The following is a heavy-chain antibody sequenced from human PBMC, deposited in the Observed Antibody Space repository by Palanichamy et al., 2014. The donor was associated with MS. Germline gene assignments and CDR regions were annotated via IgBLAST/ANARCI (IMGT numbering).Heavy chain of an antibody. CDR3: ARIPTLDF. Sequence: QITLKESGPKLLKPTQTLTLTCTFSGFSLSTSGAGVGWIRQPPGKALEWLALIYWDGDTRFSPSLKNRINITKDTSRDQVVLTMTNMNPEDTATYYCARIPTLDFWGQGIRVAVS. V-gene: IGHV2-5*02. J-gene: IGHJ4*02. CDR2: IYWDGDT. CDR1: GFSLSTSGAG.